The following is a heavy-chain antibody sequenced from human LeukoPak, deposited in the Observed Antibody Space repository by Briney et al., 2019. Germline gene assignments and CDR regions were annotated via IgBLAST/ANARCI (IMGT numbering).Heavy chain of an antibody. Sequence: GGSLRLSCAASGFTFTRYWTSWVRQAPGKGLEWVASINQDESEKYYVDSVKGRFTISRDNADNSLYLQMNSLRPEDTAVYYCVRITVEVWGQGTLVTVSS. CDR1: GFTFTRYW. V-gene: IGHV3-7*01. J-gene: IGHJ4*02. CDR3: VRITVEV. CDR2: INQDESEK. D-gene: IGHD4-11*01.